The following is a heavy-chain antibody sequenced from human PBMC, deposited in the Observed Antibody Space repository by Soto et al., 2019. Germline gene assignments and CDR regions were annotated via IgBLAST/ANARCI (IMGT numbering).Heavy chain of an antibody. CDR2: ISSSGSTI. Sequence: GESLKISCAASGFTFSSYEMNWVRQAPGKGLEWVSYISSSGSTIYYADSVKGRFTISRDNAKNSLYLQMNSLRAEDTAVYYCARAPVDFWSGYRDYWGQGTLVTVSS. D-gene: IGHD3-3*01. J-gene: IGHJ4*02. CDR3: ARAPVDFWSGYRDY. V-gene: IGHV3-48*03. CDR1: GFTFSSYE.